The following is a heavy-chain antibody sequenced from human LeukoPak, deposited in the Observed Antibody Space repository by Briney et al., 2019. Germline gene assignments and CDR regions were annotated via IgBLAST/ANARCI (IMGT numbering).Heavy chain of an antibody. CDR1: GFTFSSCG. CDR3: AKDRSPSNWNYYSDS. Sequence: PGGSLRLSCAASGFTFSSCGMHWVRQAPGKGLEWVAFIPYDGSDKYYADSVKGRFTISRDNSKNTLYLQMNSLRVDDTAVYYCAKDRSPSNWNYYSDSWGQGTLVTVSS. V-gene: IGHV3-30*02. D-gene: IGHD1-7*01. J-gene: IGHJ4*02. CDR2: IPYDGSDK.